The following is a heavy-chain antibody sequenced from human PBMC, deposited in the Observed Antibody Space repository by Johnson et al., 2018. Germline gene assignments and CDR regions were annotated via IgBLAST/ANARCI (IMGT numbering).Heavy chain of an antibody. V-gene: IGHV3-9*01. CDR3: AKDIRAERDAFDI. D-gene: IGHD1-1*01. CDR1: GFTFDDYA. CDR2: ISWNSGSI. Sequence: VQLVQSGGGLVQPGRSLRLSCAASGFTFDDYAMHWVRQAPGKGLEWVSGISWNSGSIGYADSVKGRFTISRDNAKNSLYLQMNSLIAEDTALYYGAKDIRAERDAFDIWGQGTMVTVSS. J-gene: IGHJ3*02.